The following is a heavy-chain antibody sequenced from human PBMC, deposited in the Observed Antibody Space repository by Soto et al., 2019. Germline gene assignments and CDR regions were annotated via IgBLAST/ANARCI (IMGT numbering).Heavy chain of an antibody. CDR1: GGSISSGSYW. Sequence: SETLSLTCSVSGGSISSGSYWLGWIRQPPGKGLEWIGSVYYTGSASYTPSFRSRVAIFVDTSKNQFSLKVSSVTAADTAVYYCARGGYSYGSPIFDYWGQGTLVTVSS. CDR3: ARGGYSYGSPIFDY. CDR2: VYYTGSA. D-gene: IGHD5-18*01. J-gene: IGHJ4*02. V-gene: IGHV4-39*07.